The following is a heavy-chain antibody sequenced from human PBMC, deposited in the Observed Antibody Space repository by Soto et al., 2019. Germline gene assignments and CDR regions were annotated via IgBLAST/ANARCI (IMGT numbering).Heavy chain of an antibody. J-gene: IGHJ4*02. V-gene: IGHV3-21*01. D-gene: IGHD2-15*01. CDR1: GFAFRSYN. CDR2: ISSGSSNI. CDR3: ASATVVAATFDF. Sequence: PGGSLTLSCAASGFAFRSYNMNWVRQAPGKGLEWVASISSGSSNIYYADSVKGRCTISRDNAKNSLFLQMDSLRAEDSAVYYCASATVVAATFDFWGQGTLVTVSS.